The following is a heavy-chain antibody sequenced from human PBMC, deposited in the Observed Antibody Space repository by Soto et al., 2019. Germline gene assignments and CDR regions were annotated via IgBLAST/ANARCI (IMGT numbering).Heavy chain of an antibody. J-gene: IGHJ6*02. CDR2: IYSTGNT. CDR1: GGSISSSSY. V-gene: IGHV4-39*01. CDR3: RRSSRYSTDV. Sequence: QLQLQESGPGLVKPSETLSLTCTVSGGSISSSSYWGWIRQPPGKGLEWIGSIYSTGNTYYNPSLKSRVSISADTSKNQFSLKLTSVTAADTAVYYCRRSSRYSTDVWGQGTTVNVSS. D-gene: IGHD6-13*01.